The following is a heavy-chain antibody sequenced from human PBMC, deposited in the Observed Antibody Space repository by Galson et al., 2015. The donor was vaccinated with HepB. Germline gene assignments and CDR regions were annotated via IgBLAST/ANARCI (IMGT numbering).Heavy chain of an antibody. J-gene: IGHJ4*02. D-gene: IGHD3-3*01. CDR3: SRREITIFGVGDS. CDR2: INNSGST. Sequence: SETLSLTCAVYGGSFSGYYWSWIRQTPGKGLEWIGEINNSGSTNYHPSLKNRVTISLDTSKNQFSLKLNSVTAADTAVYYCSRREITIFGVGDSWGQGTLVTVSS. V-gene: IGHV4-34*01. CDR1: GGSFSGYY.